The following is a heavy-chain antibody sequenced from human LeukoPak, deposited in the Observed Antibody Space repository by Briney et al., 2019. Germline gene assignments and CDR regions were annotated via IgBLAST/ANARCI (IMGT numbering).Heavy chain of an antibody. CDR1: GFTFSSYS. V-gene: IGHV3-9*01. J-gene: IGHJ4*02. D-gene: IGHD5-18*01. Sequence: AGGSLRLSCAASGFTFSSYSMNWVRQAPGKGLEWVSGISWNSGSIGYADSVKGRFTISRDNAKNSLYLQMNSLRAEDTALYYCAKDSGEIQLWYSFDYWGQGTLVTVSS. CDR3: AKDSGEIQLWYSFDY. CDR2: ISWNSGSI.